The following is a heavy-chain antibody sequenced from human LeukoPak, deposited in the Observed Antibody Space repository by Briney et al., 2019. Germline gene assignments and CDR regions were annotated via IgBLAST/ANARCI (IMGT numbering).Heavy chain of an antibody. CDR3: ARSPNGGDDY. D-gene: IGHD2-21*01. Sequence: SETLSLTCTVSGGSISSYYWSWIRQPPGKGLEWIGYIYYSGSTNYNPSLKGRVTISVDTPKNQFSLKLSSVTAADTAVYYCARSPNGGDDYWGQGTLVTVSS. V-gene: IGHV4-59*01. CDR1: GGSISSYY. J-gene: IGHJ4*02. CDR2: IYYSGST.